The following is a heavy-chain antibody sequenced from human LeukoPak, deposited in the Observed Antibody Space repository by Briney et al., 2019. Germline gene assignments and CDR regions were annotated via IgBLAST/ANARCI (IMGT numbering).Heavy chain of an antibody. D-gene: IGHD4-11*01. V-gene: IGHV4-31*03. CDR3: ARDAIDSNYFDF. CDR2: IHYSGST. Sequence: SQTLSLTCTVSGGSISSGGYYWSWIRQYTGKGLEWIGYIHYSGSTYYNPSLSRRVTISVDRSTNHFSLQVSSVTAADTAVYYCARDAIDSNYFDFWGQGTLVTVSS. J-gene: IGHJ4*02. CDR1: GGSISSGGYY.